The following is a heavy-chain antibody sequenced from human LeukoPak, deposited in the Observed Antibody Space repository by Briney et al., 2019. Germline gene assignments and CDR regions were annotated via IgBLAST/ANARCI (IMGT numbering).Heavy chain of an antibody. V-gene: IGHV1-8*03. CDR3: ARLIYSSSWSRFDP. CDR1: GYTFTSYV. CDR2: MNPNSGNT. J-gene: IGHJ5*02. D-gene: IGHD6-13*01. Sequence: GASVTVSFMSSGYTFTSYVINWVRQATGQGLEWMGWMNPNSGNTGYAHKFQGRVTFTRNTTISTAYVKLSSLRAENTAVYCWARLIYSSSWSRFDPWGQGTLVTVSS.